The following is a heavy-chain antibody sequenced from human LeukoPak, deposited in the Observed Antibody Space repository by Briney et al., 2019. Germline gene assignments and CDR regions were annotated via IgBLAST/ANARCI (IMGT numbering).Heavy chain of an antibody. D-gene: IGHD5-24*01. Sequence: GGSLTLSCTASGFPFSNFWMSWVRQAPGKGLEWVANIKQDGGEKYYVDSMKGRFTISRDNAKNSLYLQMYSLRTEDTAVYYCARDQMATMGGSFDYWGQGSLASVSS. CDR2: IKQDGGEK. CDR3: ARDQMATMGGSFDY. CDR1: GFPFSNFW. J-gene: IGHJ4*02. V-gene: IGHV3-7*04.